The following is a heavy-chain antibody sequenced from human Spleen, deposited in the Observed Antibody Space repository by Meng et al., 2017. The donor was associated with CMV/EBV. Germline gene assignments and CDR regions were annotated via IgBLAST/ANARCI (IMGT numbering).Heavy chain of an antibody. Sequence: ASVKVSCMASRGTFSSYTISWVRQAPGQGLEWMGWISTYNGNTNYAQKLQGRGTMTTDTSTSTTYMELRSLRSDDTAVYYCARGCSSTSCYYGMDVWGQGTTVTVSS. V-gene: IGHV1-18*04. CDR2: ISTYNGNT. D-gene: IGHD2-2*01. J-gene: IGHJ6*02. CDR3: ARGCSSTSCYYGMDV. CDR1: RGTFSSYT.